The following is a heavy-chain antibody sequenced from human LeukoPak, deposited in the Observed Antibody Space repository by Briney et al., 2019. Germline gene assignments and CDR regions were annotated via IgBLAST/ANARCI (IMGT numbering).Heavy chain of an antibody. Sequence: ASVKVSCKASGYTFTSYYMHWVRQAPGQGLEWMGIINPSGGSTSYAQKFQGRVTMTRDTSTSTVYMELSSLRSEDTAVYYCARGETTYYDILAGYFDYWGQGTLVTVSS. CDR3: ARGETTYYDILAGYFDY. CDR1: GYTFTSYY. D-gene: IGHD3-9*01. J-gene: IGHJ4*02. V-gene: IGHV1-46*01. CDR2: INPSGGST.